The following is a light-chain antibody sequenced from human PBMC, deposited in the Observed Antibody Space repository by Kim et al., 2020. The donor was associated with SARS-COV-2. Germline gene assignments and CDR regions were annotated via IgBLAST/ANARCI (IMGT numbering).Light chain of an antibody. J-gene: IGKJ1*01. Sequence: EIVMTQFPATLSVSPGERATLSCRASQSVSSNLAWYQQKPGQAPRLLIYGASTRAIGIPARFSGTGSGTEFTLTISSLQSEDFAVYYCQQYNNWGTFGQGTKVDIK. CDR3: QQYNNWGT. V-gene: IGKV3-15*01. CDR1: QSVSSN. CDR2: GAS.